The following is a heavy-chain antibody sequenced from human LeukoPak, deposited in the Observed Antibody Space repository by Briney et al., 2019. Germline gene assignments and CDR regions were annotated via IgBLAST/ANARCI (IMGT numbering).Heavy chain of an antibody. J-gene: IGHJ4*02. CDR3: AKDSSRQRTFPDY. Sequence: GGSLRLSCVASGFTFGSYAMHWVRQTPGKGLEYVSAISSIGDSTDYADSVKGRFTISRDNSKSTLYLQMGSLRAEDMAVYYCAKDSSRQRTFPDYWGQGTLVTVSS. V-gene: IGHV3-64*02. CDR1: GFTFGSYA. CDR2: ISSIGDST. D-gene: IGHD6-25*01.